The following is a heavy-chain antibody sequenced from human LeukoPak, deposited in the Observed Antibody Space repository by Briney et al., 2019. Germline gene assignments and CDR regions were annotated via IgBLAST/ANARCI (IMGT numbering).Heavy chain of an antibody. D-gene: IGHD2-2*01. J-gene: IGHJ3*02. CDR2: INHSGST. CDR3: ARGRRVRGGIVVVPAAKSNDAFDI. CDR1: GGSFGGYY. V-gene: IGHV4-34*01. Sequence: SETLSLTCAVYGGSFGGYYWSWIRQPPGKGLEWIGEINHSGSTNYNPSLKSRVTISVDTSKNQFSLKLSSVTAADTAVYYCARGRRVRGGIVVVPAAKSNDAFDIWGQGTMVTVSS.